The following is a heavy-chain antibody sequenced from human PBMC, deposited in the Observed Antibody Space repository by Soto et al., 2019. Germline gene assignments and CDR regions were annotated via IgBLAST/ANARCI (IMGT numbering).Heavy chain of an antibody. CDR3: AKDKGSTGVQLWSFRAYYYGMDV. V-gene: IGHV3-30*18. J-gene: IGHJ6*02. CDR1: GFTFSSYG. D-gene: IGHD5-18*01. Sequence: GGSLRLSCAASGFTFSSYGMHWVRQAPVKGLEWVAVISYDGSNKYYADSVKGRFTISRDNSKNTLYLQMNSLRAEDTAVYYCAKDKGSTGVQLWSFRAYYYGMDVWGQGTTVTVSS. CDR2: ISYDGSNK.